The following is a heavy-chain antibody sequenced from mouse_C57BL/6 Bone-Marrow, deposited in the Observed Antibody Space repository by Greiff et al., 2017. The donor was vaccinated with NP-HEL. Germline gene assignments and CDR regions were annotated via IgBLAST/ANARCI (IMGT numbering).Heavy chain of an antibody. CDR2: IWSDGST. CDR3: ARHEGYWYYDV. J-gene: IGHJ1*03. Sequence: VKLQQSGPGLVAPSQSLSITCTVSGFSLTSYGVHWVRQPPGKGLEWLVVIWSDGSTNYTSDLKSRLSISNDNYKSQVFLKMNSLQTDDTSMYYGARHEGYWYYDVWGTGTTVTVA. V-gene: IGHV2-6-1*01. CDR1: GFSLTSYG.